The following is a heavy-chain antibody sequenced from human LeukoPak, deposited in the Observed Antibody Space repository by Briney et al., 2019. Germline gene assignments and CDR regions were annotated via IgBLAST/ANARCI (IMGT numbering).Heavy chain of an antibody. CDR2: ISYDGSNK. CDR3: AKNGWFGELSQRLDY. D-gene: IGHD3-10*01. V-gene: IGHV3-30*18. J-gene: IGHJ4*02. CDR1: GFTFSSYG. Sequence: RGSLRLSSAAPGFTFSSYGMHWVRPAPGKGLEWVAVISYDGSNKYYADSVKGRFTISRDNSKNTLYLQMNSLRAEDTAVYYCAKNGWFGELSQRLDYWGQGTLVTVSS.